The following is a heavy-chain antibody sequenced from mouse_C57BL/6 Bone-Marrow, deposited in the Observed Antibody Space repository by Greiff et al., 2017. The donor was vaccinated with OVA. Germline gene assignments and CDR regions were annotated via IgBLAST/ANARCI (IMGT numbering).Heavy chain of an antibody. J-gene: IGHJ4*01. V-gene: IGHV2-5*01. CDR3: ASNVITTVVEAMDD. CDR2: IWRGGST. Sequence: QVQLQQSGPGLVQPSQSLSITCTVSGFSLTSSGVHWVRQSPGKGLEWLGVIWRGGSTDYNAAFMSRLSITKDNSKSQVFFKMNSLQADDTAIYDCASNVITTVVEAMDDWGQGTSVTVSS. CDR1: GFSLTSSG. D-gene: IGHD1-1*01.